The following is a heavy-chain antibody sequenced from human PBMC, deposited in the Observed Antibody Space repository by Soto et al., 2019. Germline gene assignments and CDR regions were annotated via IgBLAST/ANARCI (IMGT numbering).Heavy chain of an antibody. V-gene: IGHV3-30*18. CDR2: ISYDGSNK. CDR3: AKVGLWFGELLKMYFDY. Sequence: GGSLRLSCAASGFTFSDFYMTWIRQAPGKGLEWVAVISYDGSNKYYADSVKGRFTISRDNSKNTLYLQMNSLRAEDTAVYYCAKVGLWFGELLKMYFDYWGQGTLVTVSS. D-gene: IGHD3-10*01. CDR1: GFTFSDFY. J-gene: IGHJ4*02.